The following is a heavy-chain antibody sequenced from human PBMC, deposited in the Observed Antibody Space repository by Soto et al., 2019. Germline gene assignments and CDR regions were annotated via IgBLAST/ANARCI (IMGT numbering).Heavy chain of an antibody. CDR3: TTEGDGYDAYYFGS. D-gene: IGHD5-12*01. Sequence: EVHLVESGGGLVKPGASLRLSCAASGFIFSNAWMNLVRQSPGKGLELVGRSKSKTDSGTTDYAAPVKGRFTISRDDSKNTLYPQMNSLTTEDTAVYYGTTEGDGYDAYYFGSWGQGTLVTFSS. CDR1: GFIFSNAW. J-gene: IGHJ4*02. CDR2: SKSKTDSGTT. V-gene: IGHV3-15*07.